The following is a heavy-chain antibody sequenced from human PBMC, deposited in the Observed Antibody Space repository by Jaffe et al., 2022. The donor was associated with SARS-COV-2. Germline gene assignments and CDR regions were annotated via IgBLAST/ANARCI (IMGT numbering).Heavy chain of an antibody. J-gene: IGHJ4*02. CDR2: ISSSSSYI. CDR1: GFTFSSYS. V-gene: IGHV3-21*01. D-gene: IGHD1-26*01. CDR3: ATEIGSYSSFDY. Sequence: EVQLVESGGGLVKPGGSLRLSCAASGFTFSSYSMNWVRQAPGKGLEWVSSISSSSSYIYYADSVKGRFTISRDNAKNSLYLQMNSLRAEDTAVYYCATEIGSYSSFDYWGQGTLVTVSS.